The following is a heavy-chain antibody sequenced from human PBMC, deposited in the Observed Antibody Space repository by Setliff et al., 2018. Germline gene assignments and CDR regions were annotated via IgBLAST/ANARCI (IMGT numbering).Heavy chain of an antibody. Sequence: SETLSLTCAVYGGSFSGYYWSWIRQSPGKGLEWIGEINHSGSTNYNPSLKSRVIISVDTSNNQFSLKLSSVTAADTAVYYCARERGYSYGDDAFDIWGQGTMVTVSS. V-gene: IGHV4-34*01. CDR3: ARERGYSYGDDAFDI. CDR2: INHSGST. J-gene: IGHJ3*02. CDR1: GGSFSGYY. D-gene: IGHD5-18*01.